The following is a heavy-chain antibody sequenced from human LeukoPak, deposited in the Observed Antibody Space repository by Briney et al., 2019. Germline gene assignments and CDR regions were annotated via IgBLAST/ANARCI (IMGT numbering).Heavy chain of an antibody. V-gene: IGHV3-21*01. Sequence: GGSLRLSCAASGFTFSSYSMNWVRQAPGKGLEWVSSISSSSSYIYYADSVKGRFTISRDNSKNTLYLQMNSLRAEDTAVYYCARDTVVTPEYFQHWGQGTLVTVSS. D-gene: IGHD4-23*01. CDR3: ARDTVVTPEYFQH. CDR1: GFTFSSYS. CDR2: ISSSSSYI. J-gene: IGHJ1*01.